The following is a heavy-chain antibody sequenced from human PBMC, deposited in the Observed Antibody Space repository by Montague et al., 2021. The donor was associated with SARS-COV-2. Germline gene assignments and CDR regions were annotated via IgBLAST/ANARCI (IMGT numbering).Heavy chain of an antibody. CDR1: GFTFSRYS. CDR2: ISSSTYI. Sequence: SLRLSCAASGFTFSRYSMNWVRQAPGKGLEWVSAISSSTYILHADSVKGRFTISRDNARNSLYLQMNSLRAEDTAVYYCARAAHDYGDYDYWGQGTLITVSS. CDR3: ARAAHDYGDYDY. V-gene: IGHV3-21*01. J-gene: IGHJ4*02. D-gene: IGHD4-17*01.